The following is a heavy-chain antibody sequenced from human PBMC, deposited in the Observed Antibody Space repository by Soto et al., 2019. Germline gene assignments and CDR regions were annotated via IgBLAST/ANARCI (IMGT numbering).Heavy chain of an antibody. CDR2: IYHSGST. CDR3: ALPAWEPNRGAAFDI. CDR1: GGSISSSNW. D-gene: IGHD1-26*01. J-gene: IGHJ3*02. Sequence: QVQLQESGPGLVKPSGTLSLTCAVSGGSISSSNWWSWVRQPPGKGLEWIGEIYHSGSTNYNPSLKSRGTISVDKSNNQLSLQLGPVTAADKAVYYYALPAWEPNRGAAFDIWGQGTMVTVSS. V-gene: IGHV4-4*02.